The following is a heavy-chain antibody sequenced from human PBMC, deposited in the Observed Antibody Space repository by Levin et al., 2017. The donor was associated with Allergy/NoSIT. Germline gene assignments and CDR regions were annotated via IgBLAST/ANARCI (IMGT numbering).Heavy chain of an antibody. CDR2: ISWDGGST. Sequence: PGGSLRLSCAASGFTFDDYAMHWVRQAPGKGLEWVSLISWDGGSTYYTDSVKGRFTISRDNSKNSLYLQMNSLRAEDTALYYCAKDIGLVGATGGYFDYWGQGTLVTVSS. CDR3: AKDIGLVGATGGYFDY. CDR1: GFTFDDYA. J-gene: IGHJ4*02. V-gene: IGHV3-43D*03. D-gene: IGHD1-26*01.